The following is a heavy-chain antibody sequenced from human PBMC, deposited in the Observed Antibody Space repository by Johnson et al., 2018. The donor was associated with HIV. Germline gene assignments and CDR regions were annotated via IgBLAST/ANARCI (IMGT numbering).Heavy chain of an antibody. CDR1: GFTFSSYA. CDR2: ISYDGSNK. J-gene: IGHJ3*02. Sequence: QVQLVESGGGLVQPGGSLRLSCAASGFTFSSYAMHWVRQAPGKGLEWVAVISYDGSNKYYADSVKGRFTISRDSSKNTLYLQVNSLRAEDTAVYYCARGSRYTHDNDDVYLLHAFDIWGQGTVVTVSS. V-gene: IGHV3-30*04. CDR3: ARGSRYTHDNDDVYLLHAFDI. D-gene: IGHD3-16*01.